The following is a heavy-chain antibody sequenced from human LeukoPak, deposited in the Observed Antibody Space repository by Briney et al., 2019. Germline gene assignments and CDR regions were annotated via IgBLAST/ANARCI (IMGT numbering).Heavy chain of an antibody. D-gene: IGHD3-22*01. CDR1: GFIFSDYA. CDR3: AKLITMIVVVIFDY. V-gene: IGHV3-23*01. J-gene: IGHJ4*02. CDR2: ISGGRGST. Sequence: AGGSLRLTCAASGFIFSDYALSWVRQAPGKGLEWVSAISGGRGSTFYAESVKGRFTISRDNSKNTLYLQMNSLRAEDTAVYYCAKLITMIVVVIFDYWGQGTLVTVSS.